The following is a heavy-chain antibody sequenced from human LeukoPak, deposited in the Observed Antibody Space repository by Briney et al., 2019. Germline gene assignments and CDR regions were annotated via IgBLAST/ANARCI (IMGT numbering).Heavy chain of an antibody. D-gene: IGHD3-3*01. CDR2: INPSGGST. V-gene: IGHV1-46*01. CDR1: GYTFTSYY. Sequence: ASMKVSCKASGYTFTSYYMHWVRQAPGQGLEWMGIINPSGGSTSYAQKFQGRVTMTRDTSTSTVYMELSSLRSEDTAVYYCGRPGIFGVDLFRYWGQGTLVTVSS. J-gene: IGHJ4*02. CDR3: GRPGIFGVDLFRY.